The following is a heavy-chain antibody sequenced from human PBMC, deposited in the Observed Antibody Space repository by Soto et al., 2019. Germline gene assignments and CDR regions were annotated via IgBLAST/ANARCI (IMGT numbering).Heavy chain of an antibody. J-gene: IGHJ4*02. CDR2: ISSSGSSK. V-gene: IGHV3-23*01. Sequence: GGSLRLSCAASGFAFSSYAMSWVRQAPGKGLEWVSAISSSGSSKHYADSVKGRFTISRDNSKNTLYLQMNSLGDEDSAIYYCAKGTFGIIVSGPYWGQGILVTVSS. CDR3: AKGTFGIIVSGPY. CDR1: GFAFSSYA. D-gene: IGHD6-19*01.